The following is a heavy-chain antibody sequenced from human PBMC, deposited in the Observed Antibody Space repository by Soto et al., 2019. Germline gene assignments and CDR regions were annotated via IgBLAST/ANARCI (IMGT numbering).Heavy chain of an antibody. CDR1: GFTFSSYW. CDR2: IKEDGSER. D-gene: IGHD3-10*01. CDR3: ASATGADKEDY. V-gene: IGHV3-7*02. Sequence: EVQLVESGGGLVQPGGSLRLSCAASGFTFSSYWMSWVRQAPGKGLEWVANIKEDGSERYYVDSVKGRFTISRDNAKNSLYLQMNSLRAEDTAVYYCASATGADKEDYWGQGNLVTVSS. J-gene: IGHJ4*02.